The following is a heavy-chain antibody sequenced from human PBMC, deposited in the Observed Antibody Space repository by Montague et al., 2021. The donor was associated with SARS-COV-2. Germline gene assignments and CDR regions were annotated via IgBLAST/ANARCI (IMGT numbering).Heavy chain of an antibody. Sequence: SETLSLTCAVSGASFSGYYWSWFLQPPGRRLVWFGEINHRGSTNYNQSLKSRVTISVETTKNQLSLKMSTVTAADTAVYYCARARQDVVVPDLGRGAYYYYYYLDGWGQGTTVTVSS. CDR1: GASFSGYY. D-gene: IGHD2-2*01. J-gene: IGHJ6*03. CDR3: ARARQDVVVPDLGRGAYYYYYYLDG. V-gene: IGHV4-34*01. CDR2: INHRGST.